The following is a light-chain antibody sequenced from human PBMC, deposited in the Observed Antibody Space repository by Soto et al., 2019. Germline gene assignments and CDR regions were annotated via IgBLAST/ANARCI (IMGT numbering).Light chain of an antibody. J-gene: IGKJ1*01. CDR1: QSVNSNY. V-gene: IGKV3-20*01. CDR2: GAS. CDR3: QQYGSSPRT. Sequence: EIVLTQSPCTLSFSPLERSTLSCRASQSVNSNYLAWYQQKPGQSPRLLIYGASSGATGIPDRFSGSGSGTDFTLTISRLEPEDFAVYYCQQYGSSPRTFGQGTKVDIK.